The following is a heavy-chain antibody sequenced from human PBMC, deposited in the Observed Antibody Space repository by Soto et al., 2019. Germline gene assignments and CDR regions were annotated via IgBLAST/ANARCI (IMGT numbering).Heavy chain of an antibody. CDR1: GFSLTTGRMG. CDR2: IFSNSER. V-gene: IGHV2-26*03. CDR3: ARLVADSSWYYYGLDV. D-gene: IGHD6-13*01. Sequence: QVTLKESGPVLVKATETLTLTCTISGFSLTTGRMGVSWIRQPPGKALEWVAHIFSNSERSYSTSLQSRLSISDDTSKSQVVLTMTNVDPVDTATYFCARLVADSSWYYYGLDVW. J-gene: IGHJ6*01.